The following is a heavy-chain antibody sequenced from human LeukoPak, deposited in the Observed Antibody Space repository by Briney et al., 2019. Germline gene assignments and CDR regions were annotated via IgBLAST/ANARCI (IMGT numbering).Heavy chain of an antibody. D-gene: IGHD2-8*01. CDR2: IYHSGST. CDR3: ARQEVSHDAFDI. V-gene: IGHV4-38-2*01. CDR1: GYSISSGYY. Sequence: SETLTLTCAVSGYSISSGYYWGWIRQPPGKGLEWIGSIYHSGSTYYNPSLKSRVTISVDTSKNQFSLKLSSVTAADTAVYYCARQEVSHDAFDIWGQGTMVTVSS. J-gene: IGHJ3*02.